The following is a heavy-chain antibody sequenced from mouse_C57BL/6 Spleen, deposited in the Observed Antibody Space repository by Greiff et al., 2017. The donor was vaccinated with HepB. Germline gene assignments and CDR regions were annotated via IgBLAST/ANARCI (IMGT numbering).Heavy chain of an antibody. CDR1: GFTFSSYA. D-gene: IGHD1-1*01. Sequence: EVMLVESGEGLVKPGGSLKLSCAASGFTFSSYAMSWVRQTPEKRLEWVAYISSGGDYIYYADTVKGRFTISRDNARNTLYLQMSSLKSEDTAMYYCTREVDYGSSFYYAMDYWGQGTSVTVSS. CDR3: TREVDYGSSFYYAMDY. CDR2: ISSGGDYI. J-gene: IGHJ4*01. V-gene: IGHV5-9-1*02.